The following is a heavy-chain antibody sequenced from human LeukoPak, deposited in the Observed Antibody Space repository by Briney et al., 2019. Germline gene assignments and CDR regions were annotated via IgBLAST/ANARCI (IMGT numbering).Heavy chain of an antibody. CDR1: GGSISSGSYY. CDR3: ARETLEILKAFDP. J-gene: IGHJ5*02. CDR2: IYTSGST. D-gene: IGHD5-24*01. Sequence: PSQTLSLTCTVSGGSISSGSYYWSWIRQPAGKGLEWIGRIYTSGSTNYNPSLKSRVTMSLDTSNNQISLNLNSVTAADTAVYYCARETLEILKAFDPWGQGTLVTVSS. V-gene: IGHV4-61*02.